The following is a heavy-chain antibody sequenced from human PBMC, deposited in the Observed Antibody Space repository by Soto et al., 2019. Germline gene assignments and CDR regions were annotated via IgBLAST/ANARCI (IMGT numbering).Heavy chain of an antibody. CDR1: GGTFSSYA. V-gene: IGHV1-69*13. D-gene: IGHD2-2*01. CDR3: ARGYIDRAGYCSSTSCYEYYYYGMDV. CDR2: IIAIFGTA. J-gene: IGHJ6*02. Sequence: GASVKVSCKASGGTFSSYAISWVRQAPGQGLEWVGGIIAIFGTANYAQKFQGRVTITADESTSTAYMALSSLRSEDTAVYYCARGYIDRAGYCSSTSCYEYYYYGMDVWGQGTTVTVSS.